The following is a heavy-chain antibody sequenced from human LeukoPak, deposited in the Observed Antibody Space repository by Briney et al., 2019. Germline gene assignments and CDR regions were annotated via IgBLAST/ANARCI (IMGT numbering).Heavy chain of an antibody. Sequence: GGSLRLSCAASGFTFSTYGMHWVRQAPGKGLEWVAVISYDGSNEYYADSVKGRFTISRDNSKNTLYLQMNSLRAEDTAVYYCARDLRYFDWLPDYYYYYGMDVWGQGTTVTVSS. J-gene: IGHJ6*02. CDR1: GFTFSTYG. V-gene: IGHV3-30*03. CDR3: ARDLRYFDWLPDYYYYYGMDV. D-gene: IGHD3-9*01. CDR2: ISYDGSNE.